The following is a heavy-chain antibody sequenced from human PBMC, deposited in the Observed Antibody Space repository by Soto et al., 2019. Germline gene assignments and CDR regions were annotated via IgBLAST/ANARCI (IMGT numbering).Heavy chain of an antibody. CDR3: ARVAPDYSSTPRRFDF. Sequence: PGGSLRLSCTASGFTFGIYAMSWVRKAPGKGLEWVSSISGSGGSIYYAHSVKGRFTISRDKTKNTLDLQMNSLRAEDTDVYPCARVAPDYSSTPRRFDFWGQGTLVTVSS. CDR2: ISGSGGSI. V-gene: IGHV3-23*01. J-gene: IGHJ4*02. CDR1: GFTFGIYA. D-gene: IGHD6-13*01.